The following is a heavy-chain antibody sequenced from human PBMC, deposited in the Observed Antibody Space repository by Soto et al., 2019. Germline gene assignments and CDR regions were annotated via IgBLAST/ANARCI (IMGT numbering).Heavy chain of an antibody. CDR2: IYPGDSDT. CDR1: GYKFTSNW. D-gene: IGHD1-26*01. CDR3: ARLGGSYSYFYRGMDV. V-gene: IGHV5-51*01. Sequence: GESLKISCKGFGYKFTSNWIGWVRQMPGKGLEWMGIIYPGDSDTRYSPSFQGHVTISVDKSISTAYLQWNSLKASDTAMYYCARLGGSYSYFYRGMDVWGQGTTVTVSS. J-gene: IGHJ6*02.